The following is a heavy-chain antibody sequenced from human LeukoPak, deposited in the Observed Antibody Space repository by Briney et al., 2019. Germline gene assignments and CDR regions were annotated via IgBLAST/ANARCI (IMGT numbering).Heavy chain of an antibody. J-gene: IGHJ4*02. V-gene: IGHV3-30*04. D-gene: IGHD3-22*01. CDR2: ISYDGSNE. Sequence: PGGSLRLSCAASGCTFSSYAMHWVRRAPGKGLEWVAVISYDGSNEYYADSVKGRFTISRDNSRNMLFLQMNNSLRAEDTAVYYCARDYYYDSGRYYSFDYWGQGTLVTVSS. CDR1: GCTFSSYA. CDR3: ARDYYYDSGRYYSFDY.